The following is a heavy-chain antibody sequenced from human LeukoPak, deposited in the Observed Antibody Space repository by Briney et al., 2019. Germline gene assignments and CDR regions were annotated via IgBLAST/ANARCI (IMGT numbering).Heavy chain of an antibody. CDR3: VKATPGDSSVSSYPFWS. J-gene: IGHJ5*02. Sequence: GGSLRLSCAASGFTFSSYGMHWVRQAPGKGLEYVSAIRSNGGSTDYADSVKGRFTISRDNSKNTLYLQMNRLRAEDTAVYYCVKATPGDSSVSSYPFWSWGQGTLVTVSS. CDR2: IRSNGGST. V-gene: IGHV3-64*04. CDR1: GFTFSSYG. D-gene: IGHD3-22*01.